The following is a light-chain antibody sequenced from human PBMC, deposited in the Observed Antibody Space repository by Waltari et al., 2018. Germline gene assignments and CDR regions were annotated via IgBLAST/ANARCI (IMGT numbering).Light chain of an antibody. J-gene: IGLJ1*01. Sequence: QSALTQPASVSGSPGQSIAISCSGSSTDLGAPDFVSWYQQHPGIAPKLIIFDVSSRPSGISYRFSGSKFGNTASLTIFGLQAEDEADYYCSSYTRGRTYVFGSGTKVTVL. CDR1: STDLGAPDF. V-gene: IGLV2-14*03. CDR3: SSYTRGRTYV. CDR2: DVS.